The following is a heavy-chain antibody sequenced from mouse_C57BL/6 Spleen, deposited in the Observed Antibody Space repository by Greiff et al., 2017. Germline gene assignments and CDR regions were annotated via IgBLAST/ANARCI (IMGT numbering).Heavy chain of an antibody. D-gene: IGHD1-1*01. V-gene: IGHV1-55*01. J-gene: IGHJ4*01. Sequence: VQLQQSGAELVKPGASVKMSCKASGYTFTSYWITWVKQRPGQGLEWIGDIYPGSGSTNYNEQFKSKATLTVDTSSSTAYMQLSSLTSEDSSVDYCARRKITTVVESGYAMGYWGQGTSVTVSS. CDR3: ARRKITTVVESGYAMGY. CDR1: GYTFTSYW. CDR2: IYPGSGST.